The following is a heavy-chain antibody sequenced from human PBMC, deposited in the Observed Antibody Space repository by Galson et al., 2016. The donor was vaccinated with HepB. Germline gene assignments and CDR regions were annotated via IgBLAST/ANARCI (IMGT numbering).Heavy chain of an antibody. CDR3: ARGGGGTGFSYMDV. CDR1: GYTFSSYG. J-gene: IGHJ6*02. D-gene: IGHD3-10*01. V-gene: IGHV1-18*01. Sequence: SVKVSCKASGYTFSSYGISWVRQAPGQGLERVGWISGHNGKTSYAQKFQGRVIMTTETSTNTAHMYLRSLRYVDTAVYYCARGGGGTGFSYMDVWGQGTTVIVSS. CDR2: ISGHNGKT.